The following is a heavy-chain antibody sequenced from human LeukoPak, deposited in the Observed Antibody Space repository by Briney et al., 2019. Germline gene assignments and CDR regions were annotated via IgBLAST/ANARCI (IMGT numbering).Heavy chain of an antibody. CDR2: IYYSGST. J-gene: IGHJ3*02. CDR3: ARPTGSLRYFDCFEDDAFDI. V-gene: IGHV4-39*01. Sequence: SETLSLSCTVSGGSISSSSYYWGWIRQPPGKGLEWIGSIYYSGSTYYNPSLKSRVTISVDTSKNQFSLKLSSVTAADTAVYYCARPTGSLRYFDCFEDDAFDIWGQGTMVTVSS. D-gene: IGHD3-9*01. CDR1: GGSISSSSYY.